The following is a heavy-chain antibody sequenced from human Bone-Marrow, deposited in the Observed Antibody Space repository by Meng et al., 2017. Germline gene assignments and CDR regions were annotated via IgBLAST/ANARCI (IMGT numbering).Heavy chain of an antibody. V-gene: IGHV1-2*06. D-gene: IGHD2-2*01. Sequence: QVQQVQSGAEVKKPGASVTVSCKASGYTFTGYYINWVRQAPGQGLEWMGRINPNSGGTNYAQNFQGRVTMTRDTSISTVYMELSRLTSDDTAVYYCARDSTSAYTDSWGQGTLVTVSS. J-gene: IGHJ4*02. CDR1: GYTFTGYY. CDR2: INPNSGGT. CDR3: ARDSTSAYTDS.